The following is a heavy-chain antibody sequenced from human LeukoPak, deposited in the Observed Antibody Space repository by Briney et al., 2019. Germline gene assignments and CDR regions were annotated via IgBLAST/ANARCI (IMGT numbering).Heavy chain of an antibody. Sequence: PGRSLRLSCTVSGFTFSSYTMNWVRQAPGKGLEWVSYISSSSSTIYYADSVKGRFTISRDNAKNSLYLQMNSLRDEDTAVYYCARYVDTTMLTWGQGTLVTVSS. D-gene: IGHD5-18*01. CDR2: ISSSSSTI. V-gene: IGHV3-48*02. CDR1: GFTFSSYT. J-gene: IGHJ4*02. CDR3: ARYVDTTMLT.